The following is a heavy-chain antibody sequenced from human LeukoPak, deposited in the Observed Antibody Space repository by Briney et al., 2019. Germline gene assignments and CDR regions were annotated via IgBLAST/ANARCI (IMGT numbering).Heavy chain of an antibody. D-gene: IGHD4-23*01. V-gene: IGHV3-30*02. J-gene: IGHJ1*01. CDR2: IRFDGTED. Sequence: GGSLRLSCVASTFTFNNFGIHWVRQASGKGLEWIAFIRFDGTEDYYADSVKGRFTVSKDYSKNTVSLQMNSLGHEDTAVYYCAKDRRGNMGTDVTPGWYFHEWGQGTLVTVSS. CDR1: TFTFNNFG. CDR3: AKDRRGNMGTDVTPGWYFHE.